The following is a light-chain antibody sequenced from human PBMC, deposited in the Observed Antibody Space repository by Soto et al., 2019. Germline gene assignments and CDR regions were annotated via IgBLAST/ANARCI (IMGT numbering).Light chain of an antibody. CDR1: SGHSSFA. CDR3: QTWGTGTVV. Sequence: QPVLTQSPSASASLGASVKLTCTLSSGHSSFAIAWHQQQPEKGPRYLMKLNSDGSHNKGDGIPDRFSGSSSGAERYLTISSLQSDDEADYYCQTWGTGTVVFGGGTQLTVL. CDR2: LNSDGSH. V-gene: IGLV4-69*01. J-gene: IGLJ2*01.